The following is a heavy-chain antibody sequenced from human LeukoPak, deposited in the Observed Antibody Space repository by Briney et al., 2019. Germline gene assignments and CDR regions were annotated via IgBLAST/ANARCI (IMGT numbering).Heavy chain of an antibody. CDR1: GGSISSGGYS. Sequence: PSETLSLTCAVSGGSISSGGYSWSWIRQPPGKGLEWIGYIYHSGSTYYNPSLKSRVTISVDRSKNQFSLKLSSVTAADTAVYYCARGMPRYYYYGMDVWGQGTTVTVSS. D-gene: IGHD2-2*01. V-gene: IGHV4-30-2*01. J-gene: IGHJ6*02. CDR2: IYHSGST. CDR3: ARGMPRYYYYGMDV.